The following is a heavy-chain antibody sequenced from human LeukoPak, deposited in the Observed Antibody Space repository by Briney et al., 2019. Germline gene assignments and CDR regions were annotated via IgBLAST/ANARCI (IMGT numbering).Heavy chain of an antibody. CDR1: GYSISSGYT. Sequence: PSETLSLTCTVSGYSISSGYTWGWIRQPPGKGLEWIGSFYHSGSTYYNPSLRSRITISVDTSKNQFSLKLSSVTAADTAVYYCARGVSSGYDAFDIWGQGTMVTVSS. J-gene: IGHJ3*02. D-gene: IGHD3-22*01. V-gene: IGHV4-38-2*02. CDR2: FYHSGST. CDR3: ARGVSSGYDAFDI.